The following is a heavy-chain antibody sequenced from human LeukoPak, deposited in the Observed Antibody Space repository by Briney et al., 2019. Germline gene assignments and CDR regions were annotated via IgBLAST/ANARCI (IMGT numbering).Heavy chain of an antibody. D-gene: IGHD2-8*02. CDR1: GFTFSSYG. J-gene: IGHJ4*02. V-gene: IGHV3-21*01. CDR3: TRDRGFCTGASCHPNAY. CDR2: ITSNSFI. Sequence: GGSLRLSCAASGFTFSSYGMNWVRQAPGKGLEWVSSITSNSFIYFADSVKGRFTISRDNAKNSLYLQMNSLRAEDTAVYYCTRDRGFCTGASCHPNAYWGQGTLVTDSS.